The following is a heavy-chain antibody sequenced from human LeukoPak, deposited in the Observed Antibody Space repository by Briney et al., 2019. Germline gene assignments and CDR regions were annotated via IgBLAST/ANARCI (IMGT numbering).Heavy chain of an antibody. V-gene: IGHV4-31*03. D-gene: IGHD3-10*01. CDR2: IYYSGST. Sequence: PSQTLSLTCTVSGGSISSGGYYWSWIRQHPGKDLEWIGYIYYSGSTYYNPSLKSRVTISVDTSKNQFSLKLSSVTAADTAVYYCARDPMVRGVTQYYFDYWGQGTLVTVSS. J-gene: IGHJ4*02. CDR3: ARDPMVRGVTQYYFDY. CDR1: GGSISSGGYY.